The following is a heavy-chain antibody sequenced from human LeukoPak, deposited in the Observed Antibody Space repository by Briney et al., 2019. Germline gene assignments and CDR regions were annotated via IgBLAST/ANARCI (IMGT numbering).Heavy chain of an antibody. Sequence: GGSLRLSCAASGFSFSSYTMSWVRQAPGRGLEWVSCLSSTSTYIYYADSVKGRFTISRDNSKNTLYLQMNSLRAEDTALYYCAKGTKAYCSNGSCYYFDYWGQGTLVTVSS. J-gene: IGHJ4*02. CDR1: GFSFSSYT. V-gene: IGHV3-21*04. D-gene: IGHD2-15*01. CDR3: AKGTKAYCSNGSCYYFDY. CDR2: LSSTSTYI.